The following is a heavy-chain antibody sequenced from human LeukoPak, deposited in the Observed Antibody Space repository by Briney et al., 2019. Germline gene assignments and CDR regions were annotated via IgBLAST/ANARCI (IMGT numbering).Heavy chain of an antibody. Sequence: GGSPRLSCAASGFTFSNAWMSWVRQAPGKGLEWVGRIKSKSAGGTADYGAPVRGRFSISRDDSKNTLYLQMNSLKTEGTAVYYCTTYDSSGYYSRYWGQGTLLTVSS. CDR3: TTYDSSGYYSRY. J-gene: IGHJ4*02. CDR1: GFTFSNAW. D-gene: IGHD3-22*01. CDR2: IKSKSAGGTA. V-gene: IGHV3-15*01.